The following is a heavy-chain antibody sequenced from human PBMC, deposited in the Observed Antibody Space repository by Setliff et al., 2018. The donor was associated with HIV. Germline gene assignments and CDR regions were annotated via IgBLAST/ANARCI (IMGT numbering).Heavy chain of an antibody. CDR2: FDPEDGDT. CDR3: TTLKEQWLAEGGFDY. V-gene: IGHV1-24*01. CDR1: GYTLTDLS. Sequence: ASVKVSCKVYGYTLTDLSMHWVRQVPGKGLEWMGRFDPEDGDTIYAEKFQGRVAMTEVTSTDRAYLELSSLRSEDTAVYYCTTLKEQWLAEGGFDYWGQGTLVTV. J-gene: IGHJ4*02. D-gene: IGHD6-19*01.